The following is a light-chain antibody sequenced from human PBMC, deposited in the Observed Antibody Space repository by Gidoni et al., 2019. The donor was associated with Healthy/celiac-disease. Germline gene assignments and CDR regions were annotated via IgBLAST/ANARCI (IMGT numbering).Light chain of an antibody. V-gene: IGKV3-15*01. CDR2: GAS. Sequence: EIVMTQSPATLSVSPGERATLSCRASQSVSSNVAWYQQKPGQAPRLLIYGASTRAAGFPARFSGSGSGTEFTLTISSLQSEDFAVYFCQQYNNWPPEVTFGQGTRLEIK. J-gene: IGKJ5*01. CDR1: QSVSSN. CDR3: QQYNNWPPEVT.